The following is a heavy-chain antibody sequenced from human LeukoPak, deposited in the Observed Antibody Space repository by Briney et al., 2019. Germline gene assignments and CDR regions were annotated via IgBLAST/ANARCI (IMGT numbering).Heavy chain of an antibody. CDR3: ARDLLSSGWYEGFDY. CDR2: VYYSGST. J-gene: IGHJ4*02. CDR1: GGSLNSGSYY. V-gene: IGHV4-39*07. D-gene: IGHD6-19*01. Sequence: SETLSLTCTVSGGSLNSGSYYWGWIRQPPGKGLEWTGRVYYSGSTYYSPSLRSRVTVSMDTSNNQFSLKLTSVTAADTAVYYCARDLLSSGWYEGFDYWGQGTLVTVSS.